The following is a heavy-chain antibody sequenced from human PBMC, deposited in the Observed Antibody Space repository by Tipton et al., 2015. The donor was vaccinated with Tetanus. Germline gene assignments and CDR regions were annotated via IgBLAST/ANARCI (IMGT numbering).Heavy chain of an antibody. CDR1: GGSFSGYY. CDR3: ARGLGYYDFWSGYYMGFRWFDL. J-gene: IGHJ5*02. Sequence: TLSLTCAVYGGSFSGYYWSWIRQPPGKGLEWIGEINHSGSTNYNPSLKSRVTISVDTSKNQFSLKLSSVTAADTAVYYCARGLGYYDFWSGYYMGFRWFDLWGQGTLVTVSS. D-gene: IGHD3-3*01. CDR2: INHSGST. V-gene: IGHV4-34*01.